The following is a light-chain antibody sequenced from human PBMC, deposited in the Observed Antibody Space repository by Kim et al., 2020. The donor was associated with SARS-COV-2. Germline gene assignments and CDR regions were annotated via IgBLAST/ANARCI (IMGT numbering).Light chain of an antibody. Sequence: SWSPGDRATLSGRASQCVSSNLAWYQQKPGQPPRLLIYGASTRATGLPARFTGSGSGTEFTLTITSPQSEDLAVYYCQHHNNWPFTFGQGTKLEMK. V-gene: IGKV3-15*01. CDR1: QCVSSN. CDR2: GAS. CDR3: QHHNNWPFT. J-gene: IGKJ2*01.